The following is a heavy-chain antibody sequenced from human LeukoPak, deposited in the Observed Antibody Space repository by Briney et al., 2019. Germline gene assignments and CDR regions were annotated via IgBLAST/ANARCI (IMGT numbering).Heavy chain of an antibody. CDR2: IYYSGST. D-gene: IGHD6-13*01. CDR3: ASSGSSWNDY. CDR1: GGSISSYY. J-gene: IGHJ4*02. V-gene: IGHV4-59*01. Sequence: PSETLSLTCTVSGGSISSYYWSWIRQPPGKGLEWIGYIYYSGSTNYNPSLKSRVTISVDTSKNQFSRKPSSVTAADTAVYYCASSGSSWNDYWGQGTLVTVSS.